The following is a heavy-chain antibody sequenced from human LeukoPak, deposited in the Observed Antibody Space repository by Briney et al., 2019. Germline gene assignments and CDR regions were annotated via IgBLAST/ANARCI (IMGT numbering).Heavy chain of an antibody. CDR3: ARDHEGTTRD. D-gene: IGHD1-7*01. CDR2: INPNSGGT. CDR1: GYTFTGYN. Sequence: GASVKVSCKASGYTFTGYNIHWVRRAPGQGLEWMGWINPNSGGTNYAQEFQGRVTMTRDTSINTAYMELSSLRSDDTAVYYCARDHEGTTRDWGQGTLVTVSS. J-gene: IGHJ4*02. V-gene: IGHV1-2*02.